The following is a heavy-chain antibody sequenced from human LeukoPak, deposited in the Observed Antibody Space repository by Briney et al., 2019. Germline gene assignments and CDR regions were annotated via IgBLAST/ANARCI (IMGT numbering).Heavy chain of an antibody. V-gene: IGHV4-38-2*01. Sequence: SETLSLTCAVSGYSISSGYYWGWIRRPPGKGLEWIGSIYHSGSTYYNPSLKSRVTISVDTSKNQFSLKLSSVTAADTAVYYCARHVITIFGVVMERFDYWGQGTLVTVSS. CDR2: IYHSGST. CDR3: ARHVITIFGVVMERFDY. J-gene: IGHJ4*02. D-gene: IGHD3-3*01. CDR1: GYSISSGYY.